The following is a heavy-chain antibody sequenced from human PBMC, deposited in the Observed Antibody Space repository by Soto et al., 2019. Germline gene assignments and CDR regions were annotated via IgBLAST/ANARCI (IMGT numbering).Heavy chain of an antibody. J-gene: IGHJ5*02. D-gene: IGHD3-10*01. CDR3: AREGSFGSGTPWTFDP. CDR1: GGSIGSGGYS. Sequence: LSLTCTVSGGSIGSGGYSWSWVRQPRWKGLEWIGCIYRTGSTYYNPSLRGRVTLLVDWPNNQFSLRLTSVTAADTAVYYCAREGSFGSGTPWTFDPWGQGTLVTVSS. CDR2: IYRTGST. V-gene: IGHV4-30-2*01.